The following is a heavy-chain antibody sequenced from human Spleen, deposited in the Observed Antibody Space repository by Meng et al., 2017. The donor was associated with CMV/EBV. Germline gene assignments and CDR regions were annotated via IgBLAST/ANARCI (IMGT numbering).Heavy chain of an antibody. V-gene: IGHV5-51*01. CDR3: ARLGMYNYDSSGYYPDY. CDR1: GYSFTSYW. CDR2: VYPGNSDT. D-gene: IGHD3-22*01. J-gene: IGHJ4*02. Sequence: KVSCKGSGYSFTSYWIAWVRQMPGKGLEWMGMVYPGNSDTRYSPSFQGQVTISADKSISTAYLQWSSLKASDSAMYYCARLGMYNYDSSGYYPDYWGQGTLVTVSS.